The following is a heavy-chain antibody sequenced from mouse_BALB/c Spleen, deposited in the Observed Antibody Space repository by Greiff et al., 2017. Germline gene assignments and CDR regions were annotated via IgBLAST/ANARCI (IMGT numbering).Heavy chain of an antibody. CDR2: IYPGNGDT. D-gene: IGHD2-1*01. CDR3: TREGGNYNYAMDY. Sequence: QVQLQQPGAELVKPGASVKMSCKASGYTFTSYNMHWVKQTPGQGLEWIGAIYPGNGDTSYNQKFKGKATLTADKSSSTAYMQLSSPTSEDSAVYYCTREGGNYNYAMDYWGQGTSVTVSS. J-gene: IGHJ4*01. CDR1: GYTFTSYN. V-gene: IGHV1-12*01.